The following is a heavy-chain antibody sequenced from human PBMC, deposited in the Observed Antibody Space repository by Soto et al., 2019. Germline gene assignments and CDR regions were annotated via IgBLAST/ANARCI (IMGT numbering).Heavy chain of an antibody. CDR3: VRTSRVVAVAPREDF. J-gene: IGHJ4*02. CDR1: GFTFSNYW. CDR2: IDSDGSRI. V-gene: IGHV3-74*01. Sequence: EVQLVESGGGLFQPGESLRLSCAASGFTFSNYWMHWVRQAPGKGLVWVSRIDSDGSRISYADFVKGRFTISRDNANNTVYLHMNSLTAEDTAVYYCVRTSRVVAVAPREDFWGQGTLVTVSS. D-gene: IGHD2-15*01.